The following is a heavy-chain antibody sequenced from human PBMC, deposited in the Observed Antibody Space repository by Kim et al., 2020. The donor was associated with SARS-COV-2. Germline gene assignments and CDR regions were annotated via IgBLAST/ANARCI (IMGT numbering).Heavy chain of an antibody. CDR3: VKGQGYSYENWFDP. CDR1: GFTFSSYA. D-gene: IGHD5-18*01. J-gene: IGHJ5*02. Sequence: GGSLRLSCSASGFTFSSYAMHWVRQAPGKGLECVSAISSNGGSTYYADSVKGRFTISRDNSKNTLYLQMSSLRAEDTAVYYCVKGQGYSYENWFDPWGQGTLVTVSS. V-gene: IGHV3-64D*06. CDR2: ISSNGGST.